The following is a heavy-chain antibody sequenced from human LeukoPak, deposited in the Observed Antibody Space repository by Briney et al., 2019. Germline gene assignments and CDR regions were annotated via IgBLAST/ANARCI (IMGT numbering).Heavy chain of an antibody. J-gene: IGHJ5*02. CDR3: ARLGYSSGWWTDP. Sequence: GESLKISCKGSGYSFTSYWISWARQMPGKGLEWMGRIEPSDSYTNYSPSFQGHVTISADKSISTAYLQWSSLKASDTAMYYCARLGYSSGWWTDPWGQGTLVTVSS. V-gene: IGHV5-10-1*01. CDR1: GYSFTSYW. D-gene: IGHD6-19*01. CDR2: IEPSDSYT.